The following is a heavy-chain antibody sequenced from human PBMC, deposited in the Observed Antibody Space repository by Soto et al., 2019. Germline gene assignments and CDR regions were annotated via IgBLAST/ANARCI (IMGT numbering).Heavy chain of an antibody. J-gene: IGHJ6*02. D-gene: IGHD2-2*01. V-gene: IGHV4-34*01. Sequence: SETLSLTCAVYGGSFSGYYCILIRHPPLKGLEWIGEINHSGSTNYNPSLKSRVTISVDTSKNQFSLKLSSVTAADTAVYYCARAGGDIVVAEYGMDVWGQGTTVTVSS. CDR1: GGSFSGYY. CDR3: ARAGGDIVVAEYGMDV. CDR2: INHSGST.